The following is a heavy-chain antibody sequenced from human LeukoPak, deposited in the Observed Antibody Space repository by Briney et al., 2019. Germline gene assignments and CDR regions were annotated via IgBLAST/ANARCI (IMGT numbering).Heavy chain of an antibody. CDR3: ARDSTTMVRGVIIAVGLDP. J-gene: IGHJ5*02. CDR2: INPDSGGT. D-gene: IGHD3-10*01. Sequence: ASVKVSCKASGYTFTGYYMHWVRQAPGQGLEWMGWINPDSGGTNYAQKFQGRVTMTRDTSISTAYMELSRLRSDDTAVYYCARDSTTMVRGVIIAVGLDPWGQGTLVTVSS. V-gene: IGHV1-2*02. CDR1: GYTFTGYY.